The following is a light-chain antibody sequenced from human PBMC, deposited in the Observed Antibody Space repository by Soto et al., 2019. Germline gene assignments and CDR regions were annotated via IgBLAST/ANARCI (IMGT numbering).Light chain of an antibody. CDR1: QSVSNNY. V-gene: IGKV3-20*01. Sequence: ETVLTQSPGTLSLSPGERATLFCRASQSVSNNYLAWYQQKPGQTPRLLIYDASTRATGIPDRFSGSGSGTDSTLTISRLEPKNFAVYYCQQQGSSPPSWTFGQGTKVEIK. J-gene: IGKJ1*01. CDR3: QQQGSSPPSWT. CDR2: DAS.